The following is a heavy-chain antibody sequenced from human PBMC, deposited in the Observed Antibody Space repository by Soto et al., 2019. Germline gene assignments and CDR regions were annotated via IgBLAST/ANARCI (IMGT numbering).Heavy chain of an antibody. CDR3: AKSNELGYYDILTGPYGMDV. CDR2: ISYDGSNK. D-gene: IGHD3-9*01. CDR1: GFTFSSYG. V-gene: IGHV3-30*18. Sequence: PGGSLRLSCAASGFTFSSYGMHWVRQAPGKGLEWVAVISYDGSNKYYADSVKGRFTISRDNSKNTLYLQMNSLRAEDTAVYYCAKSNELGYYDILTGPYGMDVWGQGTTVTVSS. J-gene: IGHJ6*02.